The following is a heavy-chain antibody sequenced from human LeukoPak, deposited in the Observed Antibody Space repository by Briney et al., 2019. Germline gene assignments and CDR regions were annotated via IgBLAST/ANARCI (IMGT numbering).Heavy chain of an antibody. CDR3: AREAMGAYYYGMDV. D-gene: IGHD1-26*01. V-gene: IGHV3-23*01. CDR1: GFTFSSYA. Sequence: GGSLRLSCAASGFTFSSYAMSWVRQAPGKGLEWVSAISGSGDSTYYGDSVKGRFTISRDNSKNSLYLQMNSLRAEDTAVYYCAREAMGAYYYGMDVWGQGTTVTVPS. J-gene: IGHJ6*02. CDR2: ISGSGDST.